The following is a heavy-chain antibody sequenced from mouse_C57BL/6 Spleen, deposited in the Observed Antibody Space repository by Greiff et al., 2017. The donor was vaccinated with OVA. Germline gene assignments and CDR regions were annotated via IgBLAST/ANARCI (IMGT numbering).Heavy chain of an antibody. CDR1: GFTFSNYW. D-gene: IGHD2-3*01. J-gene: IGHJ3*01. V-gene: IGHV6-3*01. Sequence: EVQRVESGGGLVQPGGSMKLSCVASGFTFSNYWMNWVRQSPEKGLEWVAQIRLKSDNYATHYAESVKGRFTISRDDSKSSVYLQMNNLRAEDTGIYYCTDGPAWFAYWGQGTLVTVSA. CDR3: TDGPAWFAY. CDR2: IRLKSDNYAT.